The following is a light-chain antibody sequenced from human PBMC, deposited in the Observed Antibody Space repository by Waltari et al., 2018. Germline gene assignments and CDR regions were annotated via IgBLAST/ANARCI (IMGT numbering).Light chain of an antibody. J-gene: IGKJ4*01. CDR3: QQYGSSPLT. V-gene: IGKV3-20*01. CDR2: GAS. Sequence: EIVLTQSPVTLSLSPGERATLSCRASQSVSSSYLAWYQQKSGQAPRLLSYGASSRATGIPDRFSGSGSGTDFTLTISRLEPEDFAVYYCQQYGSSPLTFGGGTKVEIK. CDR1: QSVSSSY.